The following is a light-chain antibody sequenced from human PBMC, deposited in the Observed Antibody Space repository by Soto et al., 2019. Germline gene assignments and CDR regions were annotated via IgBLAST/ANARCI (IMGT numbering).Light chain of an antibody. J-gene: IGKJ5*01. Sequence: DIQMTQSPLSVSASVGDRLTIFCRASQDIGDWLIWYQQKQGKAPKVXIYAATNLQSGARSRFSGSAAGTEFTRTISNLQPEDFATYYCQQGKSFTITFGQGTRLEIK. V-gene: IGKV1-12*01. CDR2: AAT. CDR1: QDIGDW. CDR3: QQGKSFTIT.